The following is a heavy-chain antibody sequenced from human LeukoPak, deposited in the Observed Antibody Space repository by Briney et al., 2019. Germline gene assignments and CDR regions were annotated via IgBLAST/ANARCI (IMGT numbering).Heavy chain of an antibody. CDR2: MNPNSGNT. J-gene: IGHJ3*02. CDR1: GYTFTSYD. D-gene: IGHD1-26*01. Sequence: ASVKVSCKASGYTFTSYDINWVRQATGQGLEWMGWMNPNSGNTGYAQKFQGRVTMTRNTSISTAYMELSSLRSEDTAVYYCAKDSLDSGSYYPDAFDIWGQGTMVTVSS. CDR3: AKDSLDSGSYYPDAFDI. V-gene: IGHV1-8*01.